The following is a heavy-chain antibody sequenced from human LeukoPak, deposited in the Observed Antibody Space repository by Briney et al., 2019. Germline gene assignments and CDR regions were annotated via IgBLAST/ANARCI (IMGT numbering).Heavy chain of an antibody. J-gene: IGHJ5*02. V-gene: IGHV1-2*02. Sequence: ASVKVSCKASGYTFTGYYMHWVRQDPGQGLEWMGWINPNSGGTNYAQKFQGRVTMTRDTSISTAYMELSRLRSDDTAVYYCARGLAAAGTDWFDPWGQGTLVTVSS. D-gene: IGHD6-13*01. CDR3: ARGLAAAGTDWFDP. CDR1: GYTFTGYY. CDR2: INPNSGGT.